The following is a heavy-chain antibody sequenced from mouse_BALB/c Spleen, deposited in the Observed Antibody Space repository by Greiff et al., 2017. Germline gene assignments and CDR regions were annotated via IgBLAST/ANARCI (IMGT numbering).Heavy chain of an antibody. CDR3: ARNYYGYDFDV. J-gene: IGHJ1*01. CDR2: INPYNDGT. D-gene: IGHD1-2*01. Sequence: VQLKESGPELVKPGASVKMSCKASGYTFTSYVMHWVKQKPGQGLEWIGYINPYNDGTKYNEKFKGKATLTSDKSSSTAYMELSSLTSEDSAVYYCARNYYGYDFDVWGAGTTVTVSS. CDR1: GYTFTSYV. V-gene: IGHV1-14*01.